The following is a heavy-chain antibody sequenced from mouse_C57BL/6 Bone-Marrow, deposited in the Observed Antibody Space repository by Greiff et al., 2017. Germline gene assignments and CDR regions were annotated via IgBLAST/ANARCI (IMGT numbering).Heavy chain of an antibody. J-gene: IGHJ4*01. D-gene: IGHD1-1*01. Sequence: DVMLVESGGGLVQPGGSLKLSCAASGFTFSDYGMAWVRQAPRKGPEWVAFISNLAYSIYYADTVTGRFTISRENAKNTLYLEMSSLRSEDTAMYYCARRYYGYAMDYWGQGTSVTVSS. CDR1: GFTFSDYG. CDR3: ARRYYGYAMDY. V-gene: IGHV5-15*04. CDR2: ISNLAYSI.